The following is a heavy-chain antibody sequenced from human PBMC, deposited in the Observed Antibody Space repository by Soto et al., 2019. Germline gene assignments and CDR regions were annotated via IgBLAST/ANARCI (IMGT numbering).Heavy chain of an antibody. CDR3: AKGGYSSGWYDY. CDR2: ISGSGGST. V-gene: IGHV3-23*01. Sequence: EVQLLESGGGLVQPGGSLRLSCAASGFTFSSYAMSWVRQAPGKGLEWVSAISGSGGSTYYADSVKGRFTISRDNSKNTLYLQMNSLRAEDTAVYYGAKGGYSSGWYDYWGQGTLVTVSS. D-gene: IGHD6-19*01. CDR1: GFTFSSYA. J-gene: IGHJ4*02.